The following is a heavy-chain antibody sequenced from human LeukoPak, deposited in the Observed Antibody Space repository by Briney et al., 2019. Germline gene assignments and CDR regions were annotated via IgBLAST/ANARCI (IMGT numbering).Heavy chain of an antibody. J-gene: IGHJ3*02. V-gene: IGHV3-72*01. CDR1: GFTFSDHY. CDR2: SRNKAQAYST. CDR3: GREGRKDGLNHAFDM. Sequence: GSLRLSCAVTGFTFSDHYMDWVRQAPGKGLEWVARSRNKAQAYSTAYAASVEGRFTISRDESNSLLSLQMNSLKTEDTAIYYCGREGRKDGLNHAFDMWGQGTVVTVSS. D-gene: IGHD5-24*01.